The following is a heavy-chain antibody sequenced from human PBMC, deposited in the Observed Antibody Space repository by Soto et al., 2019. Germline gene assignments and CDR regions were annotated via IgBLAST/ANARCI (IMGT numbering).Heavy chain of an antibody. CDR2: IYYSGST. Sequence: PSETLSLTCTVSGGSVSSAGYYWSWIRQPPGKGLEWIAFIYYSGSTKYNPSLKSRITMSVDTSKNQFSLKLSSVTAADTAVYYCARLHFDSWSGYVEKYFYFDHWGQGALVTVSS. V-gene: IGHV4-61*08. CDR1: GGSVSSAGYY. J-gene: IGHJ4*02. CDR3: ARLHFDSWSGYVEKYFYFDH. D-gene: IGHD3-3*01.